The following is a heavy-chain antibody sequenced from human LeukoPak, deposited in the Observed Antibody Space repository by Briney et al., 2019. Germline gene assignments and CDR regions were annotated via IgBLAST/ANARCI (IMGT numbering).Heavy chain of an antibody. J-gene: IGHJ5*02. CDR1: GYTFTGYY. V-gene: IGHV1-18*04. CDR2: ISAYNGNT. CDR3: ARDLALYYYDSSGYYFRWFDP. D-gene: IGHD3-22*01. Sequence: ASVKVSCKASGYTFTGYYMHWVRQAPGQGLEWMGWISAYNGNTNYAQKLQGRVTMTTDTSTSTAYMELRSLRSDDTAVYYCARDLALYYYDSSGYYFRWFDPWGQGTLVTVSS.